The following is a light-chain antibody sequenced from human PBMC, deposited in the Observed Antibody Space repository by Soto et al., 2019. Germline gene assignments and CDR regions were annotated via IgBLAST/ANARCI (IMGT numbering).Light chain of an antibody. J-gene: IGKJ4*01. CDR3: QQVKSFPLT. V-gene: IGKV1-9*01. CDR1: QGISSS. CDR2: GAS. Sequence: DIQLTQSPSFLSASVGDRVTITCRASQGISSSLARYQEKPGKAPKLLIYGASSLQSGVPSRFSGSGSGTEFTLTISSLQPEDFATYSCQQVKSFPLTFGGGTKVEIK.